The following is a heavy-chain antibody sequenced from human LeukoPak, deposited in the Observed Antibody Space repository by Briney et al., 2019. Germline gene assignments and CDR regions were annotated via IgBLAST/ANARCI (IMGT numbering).Heavy chain of an antibody. J-gene: IGHJ4*02. Sequence: ASVTVSCKASGGTFSSYAISWVRQAPGQGLEWMGGIIPIFGTANYAQKFQGRVTITADESTSTAYMELSSLRSEDTAVYYCARSYSSGWYFFDYWGQGTLVTVSS. V-gene: IGHV1-69*13. D-gene: IGHD6-19*01. CDR3: ARSYSSGWYFFDY. CDR1: GGTFSSYA. CDR2: IIPIFGTA.